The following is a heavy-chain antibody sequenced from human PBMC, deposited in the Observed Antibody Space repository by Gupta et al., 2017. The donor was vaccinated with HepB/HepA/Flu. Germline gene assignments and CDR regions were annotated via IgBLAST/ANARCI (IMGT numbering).Heavy chain of an antibody. V-gene: IGHV1-69*06. J-gene: IGHJ4*02. CDR1: GGTFSSYA. Sequence: SGAEEKKSGSSAKVSCKASGGTFSSYAISWVRQAPGQGLEWMGGIIPIFGTANYAQKFQGRVTITADKSTSTAYMGLSSLRSEDTAVYYCASGRSWLFDYLGQGTLVTVSS. CDR3: ASGRSWLFDY. D-gene: IGHD6-13*01. CDR2: IIPIFGTA.